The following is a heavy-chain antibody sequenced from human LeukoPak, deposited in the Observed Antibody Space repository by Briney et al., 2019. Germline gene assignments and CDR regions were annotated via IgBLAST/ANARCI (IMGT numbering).Heavy chain of an antibody. CDR2: INPNSGGT. D-gene: IGHD5-12*01. V-gene: IGHV1-2*02. Sequence: ASVKVSCKASGYTFTGYYMHWVRQAPGQGLEWMGWINPNSGGTNYAQKFQGRVTMTRDTSISTAYMELSRLRSDDTAVYYCARARSDSGYDWGGYYFDYWGQGTLVTVSS. J-gene: IGHJ4*02. CDR1: GYTFTGYY. CDR3: ARARSDSGYDWGGYYFDY.